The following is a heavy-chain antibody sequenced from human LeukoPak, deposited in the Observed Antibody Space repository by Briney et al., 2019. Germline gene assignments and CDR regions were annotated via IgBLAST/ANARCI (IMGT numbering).Heavy chain of an antibody. V-gene: IGHV1-46*01. D-gene: IGHD2-21*02. CDR3: ARDPTYCGGNCYSGKYYYGMDV. CDR2: INPSGGST. Sequence: ASVKVSCEASGYTFTSYYVHWVRQAPGQGLEWMGVINPSGGSTTYAQKFQGRVTMTRDTSTSIVYMELSSLRSEDTAVYYCARDPTYCGGNCYSGKYYYGMDVWGQGTTVTVSS. CDR1: GYTFTSYY. J-gene: IGHJ6*02.